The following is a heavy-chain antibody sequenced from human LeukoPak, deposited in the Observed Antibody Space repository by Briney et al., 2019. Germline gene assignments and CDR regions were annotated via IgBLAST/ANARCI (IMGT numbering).Heavy chain of an antibody. V-gene: IGHV3-21*01. D-gene: IGHD4-17*01. J-gene: IGHJ3*02. Sequence: GGSLRLSCAASGFTFSSYSMNWVRQAPGKGLEWVSSISSSSSYMYYAASVKGRFTISRDNAKNSQYLQMNSLRAEDTAVYYCARVHGNYSDAFDIWGQGTMVTVSS. CDR3: ARVHGNYSDAFDI. CDR2: ISSSSSYM. CDR1: GFTFSSYS.